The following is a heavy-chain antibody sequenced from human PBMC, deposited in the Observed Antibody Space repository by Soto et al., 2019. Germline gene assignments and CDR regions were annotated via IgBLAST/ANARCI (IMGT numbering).Heavy chain of an antibody. CDR2: IYWNDDK. D-gene: IGHD6-6*01. V-gene: IGHV2-5*01. CDR1: GFSLSARGVG. Sequence: SGPTLVNPTQTLTLTCSVSGFSLSARGVGVGWIRQPPGKALEWLAIIYWNDDKLYSPSLKSRLTITKDTAENQVVLTMTNMDPVDTATYFCAHSPWWAAPDYWGQGTVVTVSS. J-gene: IGHJ4*02. CDR3: AHSPWWAAPDY.